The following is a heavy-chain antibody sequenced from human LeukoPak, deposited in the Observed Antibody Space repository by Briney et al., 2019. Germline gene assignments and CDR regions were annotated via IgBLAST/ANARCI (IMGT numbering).Heavy chain of an antibody. CDR3: ANLPIGDSYGYVPRYFDY. D-gene: IGHD5-18*01. V-gene: IGHV3-23*01. CDR1: GFTFSSYA. Sequence: PGGSLRLSCAASGFTFSSYAMSWVRQAPGKGLEWVSAISGSGGSTYYADSVKGRFTISRDNSKNTLYLQMNSLRAEDTAVYYCANLPIGDSYGYVPRYFDYWGQGTLVTVSS. CDR2: ISGSGGST. J-gene: IGHJ4*02.